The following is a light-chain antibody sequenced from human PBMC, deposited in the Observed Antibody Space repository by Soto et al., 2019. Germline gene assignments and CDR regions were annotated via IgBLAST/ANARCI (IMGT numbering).Light chain of an antibody. CDR3: QQLKSYPFT. CDR1: QGIGSA. V-gene: IGKV1-13*02. Sequence: AIQLTQSPSSLSASVGDRVSITCRASQGIGSALAWYQHKPGKPPKILIYDASSLQSGVPSRFSGSESGTECTLTISSLQPEDFATYYCQQLKSYPFTFGQGTRLEIK. J-gene: IGKJ5*01. CDR2: DAS.